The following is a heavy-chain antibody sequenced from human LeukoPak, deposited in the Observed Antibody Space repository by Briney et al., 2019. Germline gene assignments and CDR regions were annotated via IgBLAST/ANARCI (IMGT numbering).Heavy chain of an antibody. J-gene: IGHJ4*02. D-gene: IGHD3-3*01. CDR2: IGIDSGNT. V-gene: IGHV3-48*01. CDR1: GFTFSDYS. Sequence: GGSLRLSCAASGFTFSDYSMNWVRQAPGKGLEWISYIGIDSGNTNYADSVKGRFTISGDKAKNSLYLQMNSLRVEDTAVYYCARVTIFGVGDWGQGTLVTVSS. CDR3: ARVTIFGVGD.